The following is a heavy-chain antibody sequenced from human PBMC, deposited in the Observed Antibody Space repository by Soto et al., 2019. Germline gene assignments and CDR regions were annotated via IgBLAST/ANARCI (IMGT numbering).Heavy chain of an antibody. CDR1: GYTFTSYG. Sequence: ASVKVSCKASGYTFTSYGISWVRQAPGQGLEWMGWISAYNGNTNYAQKLQSRVTMTTDTSTSTAYMELRSLRSDDTAVYYCARDRVTMIVVVSDAFDIWGQGTMVTVSS. D-gene: IGHD3-22*01. CDR3: ARDRVTMIVVVSDAFDI. J-gene: IGHJ3*02. CDR2: ISAYNGNT. V-gene: IGHV1-18*01.